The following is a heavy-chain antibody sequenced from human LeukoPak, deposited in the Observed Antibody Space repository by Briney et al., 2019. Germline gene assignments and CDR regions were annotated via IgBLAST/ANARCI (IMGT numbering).Heavy chain of an antibody. CDR2: IKQDGSEK. CDR3: ARGEWLISYYFDY. CDR1: GFTFSSYW. Sequence: PGRSLRLSCAASGFTFSSYWMSWVRQAPGKGLEWVANIKQDGSEKYYVDSVKGRFTISRDNAKNSLYLQMNSLRAEDTAVYYCARGEWLISYYFDYWGQGTLVTVSS. V-gene: IGHV3-7*01. D-gene: IGHD6-19*01. J-gene: IGHJ4*02.